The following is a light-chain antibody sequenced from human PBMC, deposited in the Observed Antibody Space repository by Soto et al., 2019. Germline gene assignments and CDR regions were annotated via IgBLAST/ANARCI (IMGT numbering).Light chain of an antibody. V-gene: IGKV1-5*01. CDR2: DAS. CDR1: QGITRW. CDR3: QQYQRYWT. J-gene: IGKJ1*01. Sequence: DIQLTQSPSTLSASVGDRVTITCRASQGITRWLAWYQQKPGKAPKLLIFDASTLESGVPPRFTGSGSGTEFTLIISNLQPDDFATYYCQQYQRYWTFGHGTKVEVK.